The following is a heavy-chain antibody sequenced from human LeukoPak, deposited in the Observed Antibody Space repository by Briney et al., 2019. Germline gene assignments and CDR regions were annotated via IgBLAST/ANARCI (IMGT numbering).Heavy chain of an antibody. D-gene: IGHD6-19*01. CDR3: AHKIPSSSGWYWTTTFDY. V-gene: IGHV2-5*01. CDR2: IYWNDDK. J-gene: IGHJ4*02. Sequence: KRSGPTLVKPTQTLTLTCTFSGFSLSSSGVGVGWIRQPPGKALEWLAVIYWNDDKRYSPSLKSRLTISKDTSKNQVVLTMTNMDPVDTATYFCAHKIPSSSGWYWTTTFDYWGQGALVTVSS. CDR1: GFSLSSSGVG.